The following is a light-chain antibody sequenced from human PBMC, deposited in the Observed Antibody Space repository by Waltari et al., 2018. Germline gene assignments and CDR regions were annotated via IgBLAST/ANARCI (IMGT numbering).Light chain of an antibody. V-gene: IGKV2-28*01. J-gene: IGKJ2*01. Sequence: DIVMTQSPLSLPVTPGEPASISCRSSQSLLHSNGYNYLDWYLQKPGQSPQLLIYLGSNRASGVPDRFSGSGSGTDFTLKISRVEAEDVGVYYCMQALQTPPHIGQGTKLEIK. CDR3: MQALQTPPH. CDR2: LGS. CDR1: QSLLHSNGYNY.